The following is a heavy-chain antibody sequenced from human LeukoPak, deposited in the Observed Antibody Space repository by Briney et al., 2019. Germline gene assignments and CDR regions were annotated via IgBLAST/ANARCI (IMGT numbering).Heavy chain of an antibody. V-gene: IGHV4-34*01. CDR2: INHSGST. CDR1: GFTFSSYG. Sequence: PGGTLRLSCAASGFTFSSYGMTWIRQPPGKGLEGIGEINHSGSTNYNPSRHSPVTISVDTSKNQFSLKLTSVAAADTAVYYCARGRSYYDSSGWFGYSWFDLWGQGTLVTVSS. CDR3: ARGRSYYDSSGWFGYSWFDL. J-gene: IGHJ5*02. D-gene: IGHD3-22*01.